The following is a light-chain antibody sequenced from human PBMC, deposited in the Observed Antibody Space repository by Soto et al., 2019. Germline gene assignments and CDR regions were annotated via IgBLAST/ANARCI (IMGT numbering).Light chain of an antibody. CDR1: QSFRGL. CDR3: QERHMWPIT. CDR2: DAY. V-gene: IGKV3-11*01. Sequence: EVVLTQSPVTLSLSPVERATLSCMARQSFRGLLAWYQQKPGQAPRLLIYDAYNRATGIPPRFSGSGSGTDFTLTISSLEPEDSAVYYCQERHMWPITCGEGERREIK. J-gene: IGKJ5*01.